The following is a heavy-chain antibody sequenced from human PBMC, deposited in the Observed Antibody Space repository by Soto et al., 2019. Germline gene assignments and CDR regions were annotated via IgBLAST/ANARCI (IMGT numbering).Heavy chain of an antibody. D-gene: IGHD6-6*01. CDR2: IYYSGST. CDR1: GGSISSGDYS. CDR3: ARERPDGARLDP. J-gene: IGHJ5*02. V-gene: IGHV4-30-4*01. Sequence: QVQLQESGPGLVKPSQTLSLTCTVSGGSISSGDYSWSWIRQPPGKGLEWIGYIYYSGSTYYNPSLTSRVTISVDTSKIQFSLKLSSVTAADTAVYYCARERPDGARLDPWGQGTLVTASS.